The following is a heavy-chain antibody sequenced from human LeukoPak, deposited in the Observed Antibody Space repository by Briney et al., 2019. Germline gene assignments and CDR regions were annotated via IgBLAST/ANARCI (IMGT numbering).Heavy chain of an antibody. CDR2: ISSSSGDI. D-gene: IGHD3-22*01. J-gene: IGHJ4*02. CDR1: GFTFNTYT. V-gene: IGHV3-21*01. CDR3: ARDRGEDYYDSSGEFDY. Sequence: GGSLRLSCAASGFTFNTYTMNWVRQAPGKGLEWVSCISSSSGDIVYADSVRGRFTISRDNSENTLYLQMNSLRAEDTAVYYCARDRGEDYYDSSGEFDYWGQGTLVTVSS.